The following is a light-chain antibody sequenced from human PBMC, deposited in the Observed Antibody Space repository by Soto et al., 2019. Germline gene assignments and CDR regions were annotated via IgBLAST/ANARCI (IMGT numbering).Light chain of an antibody. Sequence: QSVLTQPASVSGSPGQSITISCSGSGSDIGTYNFVSWYQHHPGRAPKLMIYDVSKWPSGVPDRFSGSKSGNTASLTISGLQAEDEADYYCCSCAGTSTNVVFGGGTKLTVL. CDR2: DVS. J-gene: IGLJ2*01. V-gene: IGLV2-11*01. CDR3: CSCAGTSTNVV. CDR1: GSDIGTYNF.